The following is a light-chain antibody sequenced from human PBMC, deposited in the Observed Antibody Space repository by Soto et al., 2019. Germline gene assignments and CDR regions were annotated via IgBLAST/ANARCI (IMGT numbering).Light chain of an antibody. V-gene: IGLV1-47*01. CDR2: RNN. CDR1: SSNIGSNY. Sequence: QSGPTQPPSATGTPGQRVTISCSGSSSNIGSNYVYWYQQLPGTAPKLLIYRNNQRPSGVPDRFSGSKSGTSASLAISGLRSEDEADYYCAAWDDSLKVFGTGTKVTVL. J-gene: IGLJ1*01. CDR3: AAWDDSLKV.